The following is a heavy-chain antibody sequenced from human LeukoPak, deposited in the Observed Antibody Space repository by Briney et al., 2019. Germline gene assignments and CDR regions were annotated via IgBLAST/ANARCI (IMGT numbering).Heavy chain of an antibody. V-gene: IGHV3-7*03. D-gene: IGHD5-18*01. CDR2: IREERGQE. CDR3: ASLDTAKQPLANH. CDR1: GLTVSNHW. Sequence: GGSLRLSCVASGLTVSNHWMSWIRQAPGKGLEWVANIREERGQEYYVDSVKGRFTISKNSAKNSLYLQMNTLRVEDTAMYYCASLDTAKQPLANHWGQGTLVTVSS. J-gene: IGHJ5*02.